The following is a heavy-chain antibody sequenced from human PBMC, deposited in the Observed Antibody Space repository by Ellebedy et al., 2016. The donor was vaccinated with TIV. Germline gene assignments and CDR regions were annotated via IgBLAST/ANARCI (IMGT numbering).Heavy chain of an antibody. CDR1: GYSISSGSY. CDR3: ARHSGSSSWYVYYFDY. J-gene: IGHJ4*02. D-gene: IGHD6-13*01. V-gene: IGHV4-38-2*01. Sequence: SETLSLTCAVSGYSISSGSYWGWIRQPPGKGLEWIGSIYYSGSTFYNPSLMRRVTILVDTSKNQFSLKLSSVTAAETAVYYCARHSGSSSWYVYYFDYWGQGTLVTVSS. CDR2: IYYSGST.